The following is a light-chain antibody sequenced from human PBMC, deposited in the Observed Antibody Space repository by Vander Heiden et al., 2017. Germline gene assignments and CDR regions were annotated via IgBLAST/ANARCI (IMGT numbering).Light chain of an antibody. CDR3: LLSYNGVRV. Sequence: QAVVTPEPSLTVSPGGTVTLTCGSSTGAVTSGHYPYWFQQRPGQAPRTLIYETSNKHSWAPARFSGSLLGGKAALTLSGAQPEDEAAYYCLLSYNGVRVFGGGTKLTVL. CDR2: ETS. V-gene: IGLV7-46*01. CDR1: TGAVTSGHY. J-gene: IGLJ2*01.